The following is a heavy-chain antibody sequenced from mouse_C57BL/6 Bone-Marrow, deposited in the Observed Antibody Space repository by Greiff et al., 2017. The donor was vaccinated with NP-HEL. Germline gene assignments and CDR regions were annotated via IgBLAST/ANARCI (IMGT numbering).Heavy chain of an antibody. Sequence: QVQLQQSGAELVRPGASVTLSCKASGYTFTDYEMHWVKQTPVHGLEWIGAIDPETGGTAYNQKFKGKAILTADKSSSTAYMELRRLTSKDSAVYYCTRWNYQGYWGQGTTLTVSS. CDR1: GYTFTDYE. CDR2: IDPETGGT. D-gene: IGHD1-1*01. J-gene: IGHJ2*01. CDR3: TRWNYQGY. V-gene: IGHV1-15*01.